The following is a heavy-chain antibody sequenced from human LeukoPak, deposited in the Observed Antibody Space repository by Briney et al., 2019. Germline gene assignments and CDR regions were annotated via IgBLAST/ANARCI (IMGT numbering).Heavy chain of an antibody. V-gene: IGHV3-73*01. CDR3: ARLEDIVVVSAFDI. CDR1: GFTFSGSA. D-gene: IGHD2-15*01. Sequence: SGGSLRLSCAASGFTFSGSAVHWVRQASRKGLEWVGRVRSKANSYATAYAASVKGSFTISRDDSKNTADLHMNSLKTEDTAVYYCARLEDIVVVSAFDIWGQGTMVTVSS. J-gene: IGHJ3*02. CDR2: VRSKANSYAT.